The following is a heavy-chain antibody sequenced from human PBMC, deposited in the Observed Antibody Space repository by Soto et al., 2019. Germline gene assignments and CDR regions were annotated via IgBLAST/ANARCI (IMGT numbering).Heavy chain of an antibody. V-gene: IGHV3-33*01. CDR1: GFTFSAYS. Sequence: PGGSLRLSCAASGFTFSAYSMHWVRQAPGKGLEWVAVTWNDGNNKYYGDSVKGRFTISSDNSKNTLYLQMSSLRTDDTAFYYCVSDPGDYKFDYWGRGTLVTVSS. CDR3: VSDPGDYKFDY. CDR2: TWNDGNNK. D-gene: IGHD4-17*01. J-gene: IGHJ4*02.